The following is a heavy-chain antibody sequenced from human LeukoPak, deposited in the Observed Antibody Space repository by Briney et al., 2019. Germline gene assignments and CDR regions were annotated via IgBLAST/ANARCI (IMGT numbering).Heavy chain of an antibody. CDR2: INWNGGST. CDR1: GFTFNDYD. D-gene: IGHD3-22*01. J-gene: IGHJ4*02. V-gene: IGHV3-20*04. CDR3: ARPYSYESTALDY. Sequence: RSGGSLRLSCAVSGFTFNDYDMSWVRQAPGKGLEWVSGINWNGGSTDYADSVKGRFTIYRDNAKNSLYLQMNSLTAEDTALYYCARPYSYESTALDYWGQGTLVTVSS.